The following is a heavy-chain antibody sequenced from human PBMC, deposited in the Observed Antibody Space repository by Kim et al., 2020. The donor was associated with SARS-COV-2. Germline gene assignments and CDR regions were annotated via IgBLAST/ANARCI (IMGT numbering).Heavy chain of an antibody. V-gene: IGHV3-64D*06. Sequence: GRFTISRDTSKNTLYLQMSSRRAEDTAVYYCVKDSYYDFWSGYFNYYFDYWGQGTLVTVSS. CDR3: VKDSYYDFWSGYFNYYFDY. D-gene: IGHD3-3*01. J-gene: IGHJ4*02.